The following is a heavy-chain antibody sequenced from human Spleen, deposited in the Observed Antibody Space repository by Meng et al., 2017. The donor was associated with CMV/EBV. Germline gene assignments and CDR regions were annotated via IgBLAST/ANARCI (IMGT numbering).Heavy chain of an antibody. J-gene: IGHJ4*02. CDR1: GFTVSSNF. CDR2: FYTGGST. Sequence: GESLKISCAASGFTVSSNFMSWVRQAPGKGLEWVSIFYTGGSTFYADSVKGRFTISRDISKNTLYLQMNSLRAEDTAVYYCARDLFYDTNIDYWGQGTLVTVSS. D-gene: IGHD3-22*01. V-gene: IGHV3-53*01. CDR3: ARDLFYDTNIDY.